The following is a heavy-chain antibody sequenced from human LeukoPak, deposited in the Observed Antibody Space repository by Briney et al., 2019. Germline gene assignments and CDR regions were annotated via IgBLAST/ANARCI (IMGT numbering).Heavy chain of an antibody. CDR1: GGSISSYY. V-gene: IGHV4-59*01. CDR2: IYYSGST. CDR3: AKDESYYYDSSGYWNDY. J-gene: IGHJ4*02. D-gene: IGHD3-22*01. Sequence: PSETLSLTCTVSGGSISSYYWSWIRQPPGKGLEWIGYIYYSGSTNYNPSLKSRVTISVDTSKNQFSLKLSSVTAADTAVYYCAKDESYYYDSSGYWNDYWGQGTLVTVSS.